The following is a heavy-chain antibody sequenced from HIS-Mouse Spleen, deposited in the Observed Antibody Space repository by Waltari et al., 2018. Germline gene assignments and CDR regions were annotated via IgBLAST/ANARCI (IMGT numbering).Heavy chain of an antibody. Sequence: QVQLQESGPGLVKPSETLSLTCTVSGGSISSYYWSWIRQPPGKGLEWIGYIYYSGSTNYNPSRKSRVTISVDTSKNQFSLTLSSVTAADTAVYYCASSYSSSWYFDYWGQGTLVTVSS. CDR2: IYYSGST. CDR3: ASSYSSSWYFDY. V-gene: IGHV4-59*08. D-gene: IGHD6-13*01. J-gene: IGHJ4*02. CDR1: GGSISSYY.